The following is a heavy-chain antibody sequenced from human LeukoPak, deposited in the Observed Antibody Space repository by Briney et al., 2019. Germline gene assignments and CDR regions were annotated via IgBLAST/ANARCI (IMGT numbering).Heavy chain of an antibody. CDR1: GFTFSGSA. Sequence: GGSLKLSCAASGFTFSGSAMHWVRQASGKGLEWVGRIRSKANSYATAYAASVKGRFTISRDDSKNTAYLQMNSLKTEDTAVYYCTTLNLLYYYDSSGRDYWGQGTLVTVSS. CDR2: IRSKANSYAT. CDR3: TTLNLLYYYDSSGRDY. V-gene: IGHV3-73*01. J-gene: IGHJ4*02. D-gene: IGHD3-22*01.